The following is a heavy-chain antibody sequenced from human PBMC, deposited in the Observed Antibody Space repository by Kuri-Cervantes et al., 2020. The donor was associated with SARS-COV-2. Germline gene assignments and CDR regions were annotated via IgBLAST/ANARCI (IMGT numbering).Heavy chain of an antibody. CDR2: IYWDDDK. Sequence: SGPTLVKPTQTLTLTCTFSGFSLSTSGVGVGWIRQPPGKALEWLALIYWDDDKRYSPSLKSRLTITKDTSKNQVVLTMTNMDPVDTATYYCARDYVGAYEDAFDIWGQGTMVTVSS. J-gene: IGHJ3*02. CDR3: ARDYVGAYEDAFDI. V-gene: IGHV2-5*02. D-gene: IGHD4-17*01. CDR1: GFSLSTSGVG.